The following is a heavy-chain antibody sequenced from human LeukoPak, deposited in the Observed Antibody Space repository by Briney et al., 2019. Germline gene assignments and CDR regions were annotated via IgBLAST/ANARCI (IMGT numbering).Heavy chain of an antibody. CDR1: GFTFSSYE. J-gene: IGHJ4*02. D-gene: IGHD5-18*01. CDR3: ARVSPRGYSYEDYYFDY. V-gene: IGHV3-48*03. Sequence: GGSLRLSCAASGFTFSSYEMNWVRQAPGKGLEWVSYISSSGSTIYYADSVKGRFTTSRDNAKNSLYLQMNSLRAEDTAVYYCARVSPRGYSYEDYYFDYWGQGTLVTVSS. CDR2: ISSSGSTI.